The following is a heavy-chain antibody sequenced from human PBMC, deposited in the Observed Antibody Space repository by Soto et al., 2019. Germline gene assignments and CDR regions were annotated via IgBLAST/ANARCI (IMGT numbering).Heavy chain of an antibody. D-gene: IGHD3-22*01. J-gene: IGHJ5*02. CDR3: ATAYYDSRGFQDR. Sequence: PGGSLRLSCGTSGFTFSNYVMTWVRQAPGGGLEWVSSISGSGDSRSYADSVKGRFTISRDNSEKTLYLQMNSLRAEDTATYFCATAYYDSRGFQDRWGQGTLVTVSS. V-gene: IGHV3-23*01. CDR2: ISGSGDSR. CDR1: GFTFSNYV.